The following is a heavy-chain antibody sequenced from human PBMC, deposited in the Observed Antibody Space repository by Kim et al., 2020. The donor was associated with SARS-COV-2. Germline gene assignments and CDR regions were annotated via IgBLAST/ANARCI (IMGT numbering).Heavy chain of an antibody. CDR2: IYYSGST. CDR1: GGSISSSSYY. D-gene: IGHD3-22*01. Sequence: SETLSLTCTVSGGSISSSSYYWGWIRQPPGKGLEWIGSIYYSGSTYYNPSLKSRVTISVDTSKNQFSLKLSSVTAADTAVYYCARHDSVQGDYYDSSGYYGAFDIWGQGTMVTVSS. V-gene: IGHV4-39*01. J-gene: IGHJ3*02. CDR3: ARHDSVQGDYYDSSGYYGAFDI.